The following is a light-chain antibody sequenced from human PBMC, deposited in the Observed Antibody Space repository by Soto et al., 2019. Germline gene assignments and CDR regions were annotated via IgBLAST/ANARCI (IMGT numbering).Light chain of an antibody. CDR1: QSISSW. J-gene: IGKJ1*01. Sequence: DIQMTQSPSTLSASVGDRVTITCRASQSISSWLAWYQQKPGEAPKLLIYEGSTLARGVPSRFSGSGSGTECTLTISRLQPDDFATFYCQQYNTYSRTFGQGTKVEV. CDR2: EGS. V-gene: IGKV1-5*03. CDR3: QQYNTYSRT.